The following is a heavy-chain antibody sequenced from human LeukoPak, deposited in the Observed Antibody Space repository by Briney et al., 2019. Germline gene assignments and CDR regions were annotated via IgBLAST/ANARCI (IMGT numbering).Heavy chain of an antibody. D-gene: IGHD2-2*01. Sequence: GGSLRLSCAASGFTFSTYTMNWVRQAPGKGLEWVSYISSSSSTIYYADSVKGRFTISRDNAKNSLYLQMNSLRAEDTAVYYCARWSCSSTSCSSYYYYYYMDVWGKGTTVTVSS. V-gene: IGHV3-48*01. CDR3: ARWSCSSTSCSSYYYYYYMDV. CDR1: GFTFSTYT. CDR2: ISSSSSTI. J-gene: IGHJ6*03.